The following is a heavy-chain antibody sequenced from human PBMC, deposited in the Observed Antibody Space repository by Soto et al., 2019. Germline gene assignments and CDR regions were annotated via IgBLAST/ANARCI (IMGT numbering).Heavy chain of an antibody. CDR1: GFSFSTRGRG. J-gene: IGHJ4*02. CDR3: AHRPRGYSYHCDY. D-gene: IGHD5-18*01. CDR2: IYWDDDE. Sequence: QITLKESGPPMVKPTQTLTLTCTFSGFSFSTRGRGLGRIRQPTGKALAGLALIYWDDDEGYSPSLKSRLTITKDTSKNQVVLTLTNMDPVDTATYYCAHRPRGYSYHCDYWGQGTLVTVSS. V-gene: IGHV2-5*02.